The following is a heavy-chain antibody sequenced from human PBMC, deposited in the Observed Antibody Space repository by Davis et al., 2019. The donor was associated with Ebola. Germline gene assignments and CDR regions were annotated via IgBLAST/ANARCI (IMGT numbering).Heavy chain of an antibody. D-gene: IGHD2-2*01. CDR3: ARNDVVVAAATGYLNYHGMDV. J-gene: IGHJ6*04. CDR2: INSDGSST. Sequence: GESLKISCAASGFTFSTYWMHWVRQAPGKGLVWVSRINSDGSSTTYADSVKGRFTISRDNAKSTLYLQMNSLRAEDTAVYYCARNDVVVAAATGYLNYHGMDVWGKGTTVTVSS. CDR1: GFTFSTYW. V-gene: IGHV3-74*01.